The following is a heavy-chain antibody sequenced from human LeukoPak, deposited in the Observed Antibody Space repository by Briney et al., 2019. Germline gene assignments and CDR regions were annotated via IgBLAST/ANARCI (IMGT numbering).Heavy chain of an antibody. V-gene: IGHV4-59*01. CDR3: AREGLTGLIDY. D-gene: IGHD3-9*01. J-gene: IGHJ4*02. CDR2: IYYSGST. CDR1: GGSISSYY. Sequence: SETLSLTCTVSGGSISSYYWSWIRQPPGKGLEWIGYIYYSGSTNYNPSLKSRVTISVDTSKNQFSLKLSSVTAADTAVYYCAREGLTGLIDYWGQGTLVTVSS.